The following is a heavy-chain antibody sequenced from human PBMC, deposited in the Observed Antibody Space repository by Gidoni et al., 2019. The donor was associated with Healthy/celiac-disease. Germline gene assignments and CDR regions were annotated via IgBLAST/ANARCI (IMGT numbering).Heavy chain of an antibody. CDR1: GFTFSSYA. Sequence: EVQLLESGGGLVQPGGSLRLPCAGSGFTFSSYAMSWVRQAPGKGLEWVSAISGSGGSTYYADSVKGRFTISRDNSKNTLYLQMNSLRAEDTAVYYCAKDQRYGDYGNDYWGQGTLVTVSS. CDR2: ISGSGGST. D-gene: IGHD4-17*01. V-gene: IGHV3-23*01. J-gene: IGHJ4*02. CDR3: AKDQRYGDYGNDY.